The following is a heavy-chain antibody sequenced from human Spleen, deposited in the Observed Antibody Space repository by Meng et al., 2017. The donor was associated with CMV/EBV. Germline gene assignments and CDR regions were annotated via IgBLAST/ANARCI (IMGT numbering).Heavy chain of an antibody. D-gene: IGHD1-26*01. J-gene: IGHJ4*02. Sequence: ASVKVSCKASGYSFTSYSISWVRQAPGQGLEWMGWISAYNGNTNYAQKVQGRVTMTTDTSTSTAYMELRSLRTDDTAVYYCARRPLSVGGTSVDYWGQGTLVTVPQ. CDR2: ISAYNGNT. CDR1: GYSFTSYS. CDR3: ARRPLSVGGTSVDY. V-gene: IGHV1-18*01.